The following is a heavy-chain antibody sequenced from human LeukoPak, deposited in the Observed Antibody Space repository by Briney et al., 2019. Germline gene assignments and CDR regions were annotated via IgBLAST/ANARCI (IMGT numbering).Heavy chain of an antibody. CDR3: ARVGLVYARAPRLADY. V-gene: IGHV1-8*01. CDR1: GYTFTSYD. Sequence: ASVKVSCKASGYTFTSYDINWMRQATGQGLEGMGWMNPNSGNTGYAQKFQGRVTMTRNTSISTAYMELSSLRSEDTAVYYCARVGLVYARAPRLADYWGQGTLVTVSS. CDR2: MNPNSGNT. J-gene: IGHJ4*02. D-gene: IGHD2-8*01.